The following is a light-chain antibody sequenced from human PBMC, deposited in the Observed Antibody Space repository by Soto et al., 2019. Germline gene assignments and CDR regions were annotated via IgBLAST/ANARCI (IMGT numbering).Light chain of an antibody. CDR3: QQYGSSPT. Sequence: EIVLTQSPATLSSSPGERATLSCRASQSVSRDYLAWYQQKPGQAPRLLIHGTSYRATGIPDRFRGSGSGTDFILTISRLEPEDFAVYYCQQYGSSPTFGQGTQVDIK. CDR1: QSVSRDY. CDR2: GTS. V-gene: IGKV3-20*01. J-gene: IGKJ1*01.